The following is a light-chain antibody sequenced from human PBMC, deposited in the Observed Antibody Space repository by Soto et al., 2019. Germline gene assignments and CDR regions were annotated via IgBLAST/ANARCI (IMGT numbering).Light chain of an antibody. V-gene: IGLV2-14*01. CDR3: SSFTGSTTVI. Sequence: QSALTQPASVSGSPGQSITISCTGASSDIGGYNYVSWYQQHPGKAPKLMIYEVSNRPSGVSSRFSASKSGNTASLTISGLQPEDEADYYCSSFTGSTTVIFGGGTKLTVL. CDR2: EVS. J-gene: IGLJ2*01. CDR1: SSDIGGYNY.